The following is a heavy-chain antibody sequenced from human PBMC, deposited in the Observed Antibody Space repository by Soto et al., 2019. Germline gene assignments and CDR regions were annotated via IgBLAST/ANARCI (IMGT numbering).Heavy chain of an antibody. CDR1: GVSISSHDW. D-gene: IGHD6-13*01. CDR2: GHQSGST. Sequence: QVQLQESGPGLVKPSGTLSLTCAVSGVSISSHDWWTWVRQPPGKGLEWIGEGHQSGSTNYNSSLESRVTIEVDTSKNQFSLKLRSVTVADTAVYYCATRDNSKFYWGQGTLVTVSS. J-gene: IGHJ4*02. CDR3: ATRDNSKFY. V-gene: IGHV4-4*02.